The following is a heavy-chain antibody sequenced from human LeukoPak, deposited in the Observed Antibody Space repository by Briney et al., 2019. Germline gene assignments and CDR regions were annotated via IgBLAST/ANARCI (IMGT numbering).Heavy chain of an antibody. CDR1: GFTFSSYG. J-gene: IGHJ6*02. D-gene: IGHD2-15*01. CDR2: IWYDGSNK. CDR3: ARDPESVVVAAFYYYYGMDV. V-gene: IGHV3-33*01. Sequence: GRSLRLSCAASGFTFSSYGMHWVRQAPGKGLEWVAVIWYDGSNKYYADSVKGRFTISRDNSKNTLYLQMNSLRAEDTAVYYCARDPESVVVAAFYYYYGMDVWGQGTTVTVSS.